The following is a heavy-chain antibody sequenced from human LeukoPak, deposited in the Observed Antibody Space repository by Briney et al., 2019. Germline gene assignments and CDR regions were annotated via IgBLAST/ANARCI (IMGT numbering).Heavy chain of an antibody. CDR1: GGSISSPTYY. J-gene: IGHJ5*02. D-gene: IGHD3-10*01. V-gene: IGHV4-39*07. CDR2: IYYSGGS. Sequence: PSETLSLTCTVTGGSISSPTYYWGWIRQPPGKGLEWIGSIYYSGGSYYNPSLTSRLTISIDTSKNQFSLELYSVTAADTAVYYCAGMEFWFGEKGKKWFDPWGQGTLVTVSS. CDR3: AGMEFWFGEKGKKWFDP.